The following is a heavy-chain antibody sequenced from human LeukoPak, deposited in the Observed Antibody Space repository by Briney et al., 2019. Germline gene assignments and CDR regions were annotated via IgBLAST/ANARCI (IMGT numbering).Heavy chain of an antibody. Sequence: SETLSLTCTVSGGSISSYYWSWIRQPPGKGLGWIGRIYTSGRTYYNRSLKSRVTISVDTSKNQFSLKLTSVTAADTAVYYCARTTEGGYTYGYFYYYYMDVWGKGTTVTISS. D-gene: IGHD5-18*01. CDR3: ARTTEGGYTYGYFYYYYMDV. CDR2: IYTSGRT. J-gene: IGHJ6*03. V-gene: IGHV4-4*07. CDR1: GGSISSYY.